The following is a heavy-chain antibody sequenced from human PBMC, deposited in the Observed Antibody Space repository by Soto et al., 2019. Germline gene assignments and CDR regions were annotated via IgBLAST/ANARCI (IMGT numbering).Heavy chain of an antibody. CDR2: ISAHNGNT. Sequence: QVHLVQSGAEVKKPGASVKVSCKGSGYAFTTYGITWVRQAPGQGLEWMGWISAHNGNTNYAQKLQGRVTVTRDTSTSTAYMELRSLRSDDTAVYYCARGRYGDYWGQGALVTVSS. V-gene: IGHV1-18*01. J-gene: IGHJ4*02. CDR3: ARGRYGDY. CDR1: GYAFTTYG. D-gene: IGHD1-1*01.